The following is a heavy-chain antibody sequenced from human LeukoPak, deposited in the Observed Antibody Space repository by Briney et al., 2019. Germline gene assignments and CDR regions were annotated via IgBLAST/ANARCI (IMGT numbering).Heavy chain of an antibody. J-gene: IGHJ4*02. CDR2: ISGSGGST. D-gene: IGHD3-22*01. V-gene: IGHV3-23*01. CDR1: GFTFSSYA. CDR3: AKNGPYYDSSGPYYFDY. Sequence: TGGSLRLSCAASGFTFSSYAMSWVRQAPGKGLEWVSAISGSGGSTCYADSVKGRFTISRDNSKNTLYLQMNSLRAEDTAVYYCAKNGPYYDSSGPYYFDYWGQGTLVTVSS.